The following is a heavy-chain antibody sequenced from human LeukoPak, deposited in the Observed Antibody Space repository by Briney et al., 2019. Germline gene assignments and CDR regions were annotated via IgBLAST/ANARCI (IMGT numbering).Heavy chain of an antibody. CDR1: GFTFSSYS. CDR2: ISSSSSYI. J-gene: IGHJ4*02. D-gene: IGHD2-15*01. CDR3: ARDPLGYCSGGSYYQPFDY. Sequence: PGGSLRLSCAASGFTFSSYSMNWVRQAPGKGLEWVSSISSSSSYIYYADSVKGRFTISRDNAKNSLYLQMNSLRAEDTAVYYCARDPLGYCSGGSYYQPFDYWGQGTLVTVSS. V-gene: IGHV3-21*01.